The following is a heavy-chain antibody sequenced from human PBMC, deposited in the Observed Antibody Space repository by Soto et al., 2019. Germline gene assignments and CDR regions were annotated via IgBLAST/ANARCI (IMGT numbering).Heavy chain of an antibody. V-gene: IGHV3-7*01. CDR1: GFTFSSYW. J-gene: IGHJ6*02. CDR3: ARDNQPRSSWLPPYYYYGMDV. D-gene: IGHD6-13*01. CDR2: IKQDGSEK. Sequence: EVQLVESGGGLVQPGGSLRLSCAASGFTFSSYWMSWVHQAPGKGLEWVANIKQDGSEKYYVDSVKGRFTTSRDNAKNSLYLQMNSLRAEDTAVYYCARDNQPRSSWLPPYYYYGMDVWGQGTTVTVSS.